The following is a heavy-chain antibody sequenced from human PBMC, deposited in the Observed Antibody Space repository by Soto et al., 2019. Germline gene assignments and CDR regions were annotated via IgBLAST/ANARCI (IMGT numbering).Heavy chain of an antibody. V-gene: IGHV1-69*12. D-gene: IGHD4-17*01. CDR1: GGTFSSYA. Sequence: QVQLVQSGAEVKKPGSSVKVSCKASGGTFSSYAISWVRQAPGQGLEWMGGIIPIFGTANYAQKFQGRVTITADESTSTAYMELSSLRSEDTAVYYGARDELGWDGDYSRTGDYYYYGMDVWGQGTTVTVSS. CDR3: ARDELGWDGDYSRTGDYYYYGMDV. J-gene: IGHJ6*02. CDR2: IIPIFGTA.